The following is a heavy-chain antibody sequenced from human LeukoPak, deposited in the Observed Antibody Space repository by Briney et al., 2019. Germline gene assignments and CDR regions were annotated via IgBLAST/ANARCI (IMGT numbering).Heavy chain of an antibody. V-gene: IGHV3-7*01. Sequence: PGGSLRLSCAASGFTFSSYAMSWVRQAPGKGLEWVANIKQDGSEKYYVDSVKGRFTISRDNAKNSLYLQMNSLRAEDTAVYYCAREKYYYYYMDVWGKGTTVTVSS. CDR3: AREKYYYYYMDV. CDR2: IKQDGSEK. J-gene: IGHJ6*03. CDR1: GFTFSSYA.